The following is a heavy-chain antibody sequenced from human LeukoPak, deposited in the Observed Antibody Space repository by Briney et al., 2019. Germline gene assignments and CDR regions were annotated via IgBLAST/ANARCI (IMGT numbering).Heavy chain of an antibody. V-gene: IGHV4-59*01. CDR1: GGSISSYY. D-gene: IGHD1-1*01. Sequence: PSETLSLTCTVSGGSISSYYWSWIRQPPGKGLEWIGYIYDSGSTNYNPSLKSRVTISVDTSKNQFSLKLSSVTAADTAVYYCARVGGTIYYYYGMDVWGQGTTVTVSS. J-gene: IGHJ6*02. CDR2: IYDSGST. CDR3: ARVGGTIYYYYGMDV.